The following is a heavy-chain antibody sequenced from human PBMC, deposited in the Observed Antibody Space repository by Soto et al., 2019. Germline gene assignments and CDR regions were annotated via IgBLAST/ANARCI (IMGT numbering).Heavy chain of an antibody. V-gene: IGHV1-2*02. Sequence: ASVKVSCKASGFTFSDYYMHWVREAPGQGLEWMGWLNPKSGGTTYAQKFQGRLTLSRDTSINTAYMELSRLSVDDTALYYCARERYQVLSDGMDVWGQGTTVTVSS. CDR3: ARERYQVLSDGMDV. CDR2: LNPKSGGT. J-gene: IGHJ6*02. D-gene: IGHD2-2*01. CDR1: GFTFSDYY.